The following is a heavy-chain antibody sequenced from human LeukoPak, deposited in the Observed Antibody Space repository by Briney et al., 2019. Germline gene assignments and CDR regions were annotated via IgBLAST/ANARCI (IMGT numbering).Heavy chain of an antibody. CDR2: INHSGST. D-gene: IGHD5-24*01. CDR1: GGSFSGYY. V-gene: IGHV4-34*01. CDR3: ARGGERWLQLHGYYYYYGMDV. Sequence: SETLSLTCAVYGGSFSGYYWSWIRQPPGKGLEWIGEINHSGSTNYNPSLKSRVTISVDTSKNQFSLKLSSVTAADTAVYYCARGGERWLQLHGYYYYYGMDVWGQGTTVTVSS. J-gene: IGHJ6*02.